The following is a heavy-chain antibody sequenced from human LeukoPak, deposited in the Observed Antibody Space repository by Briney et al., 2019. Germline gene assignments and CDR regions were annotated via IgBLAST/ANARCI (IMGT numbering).Heavy chain of an antibody. CDR1: DGSLNSGSYY. V-gene: IGHV4-31*03. J-gene: IGHJ4*02. Sequence: TLSLTCTVSDGSLNSGSYYWSWIRQHPGKGLEGIGYIYYSGSTFHNPSLKSRVTISVDTSKNPLSLKLSSVTAADTAMYYCAVSPLLHEETAKPGKSDYWGQGTLVTVSS. D-gene: IGHD4-23*01. CDR2: IYYSGST. CDR3: AVSPLLHEETAKPGKSDY.